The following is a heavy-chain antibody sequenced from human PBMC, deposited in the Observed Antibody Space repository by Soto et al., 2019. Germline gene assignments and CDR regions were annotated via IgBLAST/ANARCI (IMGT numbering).Heavy chain of an antibody. CDR2: ISSSGSTI. Sequence: SLRLSCAASGFTFSDYYMSWIRQAPGKGLEWVSYISSSGSTIYYADSVKGRFTISRDNAKNSLYLQMNSLRAEDTAVYYCARKLRKGDYFDYWGQGTLVTVSS. CDR1: GFTFSDYY. CDR3: ARKLRKGDYFDY. J-gene: IGHJ4*02. V-gene: IGHV3-11*01.